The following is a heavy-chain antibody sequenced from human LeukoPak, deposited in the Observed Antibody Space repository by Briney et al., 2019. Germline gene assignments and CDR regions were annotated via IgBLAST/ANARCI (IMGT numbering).Heavy chain of an antibody. Sequence: PSETLSLTCAIYGGSFSGYYWSWIRQPPGKGLEWIGEINHSGSTNYNPSLKSRVTISVDTSKNQFSLRLTSVTAADTAVYYCARQTGSGLFILPGGQGTLVTVSS. CDR1: GGSFSGYY. D-gene: IGHD3/OR15-3a*01. CDR2: INHSGST. V-gene: IGHV4-34*01. J-gene: IGHJ4*02. CDR3: ARQTGSGLFILP.